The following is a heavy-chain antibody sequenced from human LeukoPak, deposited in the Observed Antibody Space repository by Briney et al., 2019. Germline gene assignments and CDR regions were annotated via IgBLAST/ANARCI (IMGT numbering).Heavy chain of an antibody. D-gene: IGHD6-6*01. V-gene: IGHV3-21*01. CDR2: ISSSSSYI. CDR3: ARVRAVRWGFEY. CDR1: GFTFSSYS. Sequence: PGGSLRLSCAASGFTFSSYSMNWVRQAPGKGLEWVSSISSSSSYIYYADSVKGRFTISRGNAKNSLYLQMNSLRAEDTAVYYCARVRAVRWGFEYWGQGTLVTVSS. J-gene: IGHJ4*02.